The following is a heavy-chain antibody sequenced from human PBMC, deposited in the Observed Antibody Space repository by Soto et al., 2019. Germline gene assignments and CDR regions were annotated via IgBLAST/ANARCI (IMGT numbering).Heavy chain of an antibody. J-gene: IGHJ4*02. CDR3: ASDLTSGDY. Sequence: QVQLVQSGAEVKNPGASVKLSCKASGYIFTNYYIHWVRQAPGQGLEWMAIINPNGGSTNYAQEFQGRVTLARDTFTNTVYMELSSLRSEDTAIYYCASDLTSGDYWGQGTLVTVSS. CDR2: INPNGGST. CDR1: GYIFTNYY. D-gene: IGHD7-27*01. V-gene: IGHV1-46*01.